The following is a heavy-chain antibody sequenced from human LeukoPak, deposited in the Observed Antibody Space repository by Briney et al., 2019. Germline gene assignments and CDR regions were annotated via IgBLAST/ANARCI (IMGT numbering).Heavy chain of an antibody. CDR3: ALLAVASDYY. V-gene: IGHV3-48*03. CDR2: IGSSGTTI. J-gene: IGHJ4*02. D-gene: IGHD6-19*01. Sequence: PGGSLRLSCAVSGFPFSIYEMSWVRQAPGKGLEWVSNIGSSGTTIYYADSVKGRFSISRDNAKNSLYLQMNSLRVEDTAVYYCALLAVASDYYWGQGALVTVSS. CDR1: GFPFSIYE.